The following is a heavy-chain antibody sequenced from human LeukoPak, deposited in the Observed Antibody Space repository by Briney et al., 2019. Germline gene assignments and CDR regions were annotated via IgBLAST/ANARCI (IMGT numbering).Heavy chain of an antibody. V-gene: IGHV4-59*08. D-gene: IGHD4-17*01. CDR3: ARVRSNDYGDFSPFDD. J-gene: IGHJ4*02. CDR1: GGSITSYY. Sequence: SETLSLTCTVSGGSITSYYWSWIRQPPGKGLEWIGYIYYSGSTYYNPSLKSRVTISVDTSKNQFSLKLSSVTAADTAVYYCARVRSNDYGDFSPFDDWGQGTLVTVSS. CDR2: IYYSGST.